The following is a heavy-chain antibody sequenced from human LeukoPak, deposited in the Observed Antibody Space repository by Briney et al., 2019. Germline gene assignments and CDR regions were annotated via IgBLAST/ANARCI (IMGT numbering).Heavy chain of an antibody. J-gene: IGHJ6*02. CDR3: ARDRWELLSNSYHYCGLDV. CDR1: GFTFRNCG. Sequence: GGSLRLSCVASGFTFRNCGMSWVRQAPGKGLEWVANIKQDGSEKCYVDSVRGRFTISRDNAKNSLYLQMNSLRAEDTAVYYCARDRWELLSNSYHYCGLDVWGQGTTVTVSS. CDR2: IKQDGSEK. D-gene: IGHD2-15*01. V-gene: IGHV3-7*01.